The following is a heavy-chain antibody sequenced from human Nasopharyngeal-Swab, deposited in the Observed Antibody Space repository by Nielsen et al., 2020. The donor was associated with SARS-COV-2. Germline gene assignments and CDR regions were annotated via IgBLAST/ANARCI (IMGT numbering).Heavy chain of an antibody. CDR1: GYTFTGYY. J-gene: IGHJ4*02. D-gene: IGHD3-9*01. CDR2: IIPIFGTA. Sequence: SVKVSCKASGYTFTGYYMHWVRQAPGQGLEWMGGIIPIFGTANYAQKFQGRVTITADESTSTAYMELSSLRSEDTAVYYCARGPGFDWLFQFDYWGQGTLVTVSS. V-gene: IGHV1-69*13. CDR3: ARGPGFDWLFQFDY.